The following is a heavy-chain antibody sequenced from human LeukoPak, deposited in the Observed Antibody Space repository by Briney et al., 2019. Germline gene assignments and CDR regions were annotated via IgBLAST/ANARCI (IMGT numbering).Heavy chain of an antibody. J-gene: IGHJ3*02. Sequence: GGSLRLSCAASGFTFSSYAMSWVRPAPGKRLEWVSAISGSGGSTYYADSVKGRFTISRDNSKNTLYLQMNSLRAEDTAVYYCAKYKTVTHGGAFDIWGQGTMVTVSS. CDR2: ISGSGGST. V-gene: IGHV3-23*01. D-gene: IGHD4-17*01. CDR3: AKYKTVTHGGAFDI. CDR1: GFTFSSYA.